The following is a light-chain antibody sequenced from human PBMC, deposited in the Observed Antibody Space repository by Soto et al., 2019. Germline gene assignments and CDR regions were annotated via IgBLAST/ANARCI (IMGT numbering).Light chain of an antibody. V-gene: IGKV1-5*03. Sequence: DIQMTQSPSTLSASVGDRVTITCRASQSISSWMAWYQQKPGKAPKLLIYKASSLESGVPSRFSGSGSGTEFTLTISSLQPDDFATYYCHQYDSYPLTFGGGTNVELK. J-gene: IGKJ4*01. CDR2: KAS. CDR3: HQYDSYPLT. CDR1: QSISSW.